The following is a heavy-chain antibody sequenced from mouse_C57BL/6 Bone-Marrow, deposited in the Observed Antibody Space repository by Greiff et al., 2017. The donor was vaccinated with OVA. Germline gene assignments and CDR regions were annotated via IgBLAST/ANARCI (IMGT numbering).Heavy chain of an antibody. V-gene: IGHV5-6*01. CDR3: ARHAGYGSLYFDV. CDR1: GFTFSSYG. D-gene: IGHD1-1*01. J-gene: IGHJ1*03. CDR2: ISSGGSYT. Sequence: EVQGVESGGDLVKPGGSLKLSCAASGFTFSSYGMSWVRQTPDKRLEWVATISSGGSYTYYPDSVKGRFTISRDNAKNTLYLQMSSLKSEDTAMYYCARHAGYGSLYFDVWGTGTTVTVSS.